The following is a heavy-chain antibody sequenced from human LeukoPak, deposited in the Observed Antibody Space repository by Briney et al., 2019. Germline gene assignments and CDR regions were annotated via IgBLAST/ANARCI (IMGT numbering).Heavy chain of an antibody. CDR2: ISAYNGNT. Sequence: ASVKVSCKASGYTFTSYGISWVRQAPGQGLEWMGWISAYNGNTNYAQKLQGRVTMTTDTSTSTAYMELRSLRSDDTAVYYCARVAPLIAAVRMIYYYYMDVWGKGTTVTVSS. CDR1: GYTFTSYG. V-gene: IGHV1-18*01. J-gene: IGHJ6*03. CDR3: ARVAPLIAAVRMIYYYYMDV. D-gene: IGHD6-13*01.